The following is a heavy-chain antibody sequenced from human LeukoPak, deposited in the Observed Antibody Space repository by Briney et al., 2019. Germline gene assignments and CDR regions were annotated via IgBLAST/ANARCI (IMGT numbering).Heavy chain of an antibody. V-gene: IGHV3-48*01. D-gene: IGHD3-10*01. CDR1: EFTFSSYS. Sequence: GGSLRLSCAASEFTFSSYSMNWVRQAPGKGLEWVSYISSSSNRIFYAESVKGRFTISRDNAKNSLYLQMNSLRVEDTAVYYCARDRFPYGSGSGWFDPWGQGTLVTVSS. CDR3: ARDRFPYGSGSGWFDP. CDR2: ISSSSNRI. J-gene: IGHJ5*02.